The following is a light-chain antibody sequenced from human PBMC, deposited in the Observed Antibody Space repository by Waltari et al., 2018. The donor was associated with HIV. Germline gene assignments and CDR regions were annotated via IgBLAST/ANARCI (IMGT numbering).Light chain of an antibody. CDR1: TGAVASGNY. CDR3: LLYYGGQGYV. J-gene: IGLJ1*01. Sequence: QTVVTQEHSLTVSPGGTVTLTCASSTGAVASGNYPTWFQQKPGHAPRALIYSTNKKHSWTPARFSGSLLGGKAALTLSGVQPEDEAEYYCLLYYGGQGYVFGTGTKVTVL. CDR2: STN. V-gene: IGLV7-43*01.